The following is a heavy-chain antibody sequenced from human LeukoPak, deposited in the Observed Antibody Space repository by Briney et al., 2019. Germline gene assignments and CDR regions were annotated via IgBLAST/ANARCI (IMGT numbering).Heavy chain of an antibody. CDR2: VYSSGST. J-gene: IGHJ4*02. Sequence: PSETLSLTCTVSGGSISSYYWSWIRQPARKGLEWIGRVYSSGSTNYNPSLKSRLSLSVDTSKNQFSLRLSSVTAAETAVYYCVRAGDSSVYYGVFDYWGQGTLVTVSS. V-gene: IGHV4-4*07. CDR1: GGSISSYY. D-gene: IGHD3-22*01. CDR3: VRAGDSSVYYGVFDY.